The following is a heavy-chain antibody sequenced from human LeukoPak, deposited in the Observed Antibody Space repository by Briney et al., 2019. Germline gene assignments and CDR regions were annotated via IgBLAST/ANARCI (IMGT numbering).Heavy chain of an antibody. V-gene: IGHV3-30*18. J-gene: IGHJ3*02. D-gene: IGHD3-10*01. CDR1: GFTFSSYG. CDR2: ISYDGSNK. Sequence: GGSLRLSCAASGFTFSSYGVHWVRQAPGKGLEWVAVISYDGSNKYYADSVKGRFTISRDNSKNTLYLQMNSLRAEDTAVYYCAKEGNHYYGSGSYYGAFDIWGQGTMVTVSS. CDR3: AKEGNHYYGSGSYYGAFDI.